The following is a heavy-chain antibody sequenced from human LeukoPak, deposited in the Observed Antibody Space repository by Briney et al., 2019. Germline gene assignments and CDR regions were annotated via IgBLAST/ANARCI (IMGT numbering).Heavy chain of an antibody. CDR1: GYTFTRYY. CDR2: INPNSGGT. D-gene: IGHD6-13*01. CDR3: ASLWKAAAGLEIFDP. V-gene: IGHV1-2*02. J-gene: IGHJ5*02. Sequence: GASVKVSCKASGYTFTRYYMHWVRQAPGQGLEWMGWINPNSGGTNYAQKFQGRVNMTRDTSISTAYMELSRLRSDDTAVYYCASLWKAAAGLEIFDPGGQGTLVTVSA.